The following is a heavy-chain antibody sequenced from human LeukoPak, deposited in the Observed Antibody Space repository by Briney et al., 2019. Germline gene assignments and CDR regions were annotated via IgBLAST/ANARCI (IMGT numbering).Heavy chain of an antibody. CDR1: GFSFSYYN. J-gene: IGHJ4*01. V-gene: IGHV3-48*04. CDR2: ISSSN. Sequence: GGSLRLSCEASGFSFSYYNMNWVRQAPGKGLEWISYISSSNADSVKGRFTISRDNAKNSLYLQMNSLRAEDTAVYYCARETAYDRSGYYFEFDYWGQEPWSPSPQ. CDR3: ARETAYDRSGYYFEFDY. D-gene: IGHD3-22*01.